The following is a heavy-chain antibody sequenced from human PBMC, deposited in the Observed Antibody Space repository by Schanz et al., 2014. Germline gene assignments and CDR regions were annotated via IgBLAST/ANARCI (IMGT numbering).Heavy chain of an antibody. Sequence: EVQLVESGGGLVKPGGSLRLSCEASEFTFSSYKMNWVRQAPGKGLEWVSDISSGSSYANYADSVKGRFTISRDNAKNSLYLQMNTLGAEDTAVYYCARDLEGYDGGGGGFDPWGQGTLVTVSS. CDR1: EFTFSSYK. CDR3: ARDLEGYDGGGGGFDP. J-gene: IGHJ5*02. D-gene: IGHD2-21*01. V-gene: IGHV3-21*05. CDR2: ISSGSSYA.